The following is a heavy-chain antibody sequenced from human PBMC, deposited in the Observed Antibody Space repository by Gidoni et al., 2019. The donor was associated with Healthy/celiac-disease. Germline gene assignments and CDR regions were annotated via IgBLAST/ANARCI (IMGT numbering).Heavy chain of an antibody. CDR3: ARDTAVAGTGSRSNWFDP. CDR2: INPNSGGT. J-gene: IGHJ5*02. Sequence: QVQLVQSGAEVKKPGASVKVSCKASGYTFTGYYMHWVRQAPGQGLEWMGWINPNSGGTNYAQKFQGRVTMTRDTSISTAYMELSRLRSDDTAVYYCARDTAVAGTGSRSNWFDPWGQGTLVTVSS. V-gene: IGHV1-2*02. CDR1: GYTFTGYY. D-gene: IGHD6-19*01.